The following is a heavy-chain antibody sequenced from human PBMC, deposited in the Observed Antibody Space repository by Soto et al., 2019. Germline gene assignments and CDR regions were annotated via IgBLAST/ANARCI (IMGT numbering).Heavy chain of an antibody. Sequence: VQLVESGGGVVQPGRSLRLSCAASGFIFSSYAIHWVRQAPGKGLEWVALISYDGSNKYYADSVKGRFTISRDNSKNTLYLQMNSLRAEDTAVYYCARGGRLRHFDYWGQGTLVTVSS. CDR1: GFIFSSYA. D-gene: IGHD5-12*01. V-gene: IGHV3-30-3*01. CDR2: ISYDGSNK. CDR3: ARGGRLRHFDY. J-gene: IGHJ4*02.